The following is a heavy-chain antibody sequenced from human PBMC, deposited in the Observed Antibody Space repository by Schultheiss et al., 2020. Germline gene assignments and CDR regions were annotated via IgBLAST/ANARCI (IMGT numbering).Heavy chain of an antibody. J-gene: IGHJ1*01. CDR3: ARSAEGPEYFQH. CDR2: IYYSGST. D-gene: IGHD2-15*01. CDR1: GGSISSSSYY. Sequence: SETMSLTCTVSGGSISSSSYYWGWIRQPPGKGLEWIGSIYYSGSTYYNPSLKSRVTISVDTSKNQFSLKLTSVTAADTAVYYCARSAEGPEYFQHWGQGTLVTVSS. V-gene: IGHV4-39*07.